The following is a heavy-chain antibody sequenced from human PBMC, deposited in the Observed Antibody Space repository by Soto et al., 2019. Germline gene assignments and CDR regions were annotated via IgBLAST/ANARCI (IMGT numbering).Heavy chain of an antibody. CDR2: ISAYNGNT. V-gene: IGHV1-18*04. CDR1: GYAFSSCA. D-gene: IGHD2-8*01. CDR3: ARDGYCTNGVCSTDDAFDI. J-gene: IGHJ3*02. Sequence: SVRFYYPCAGYAFSSCAITWVRQTHWQLLEWMGWISAYNGNTNYAQKLQGRVTMTTDTSTSTAYMELRSLRSDDTAVYYCARDGYCTNGVCSTDDAFDIWGQGTTATV.